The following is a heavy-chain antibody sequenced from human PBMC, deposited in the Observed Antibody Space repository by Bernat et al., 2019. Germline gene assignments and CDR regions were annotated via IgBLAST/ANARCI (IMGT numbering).Heavy chain of an antibody. CDR3: VKDRIVMRGGYQDCDY. D-gene: IGHD1-26*01. J-gene: IGHJ4*02. CDR1: GFTFSNYA. V-gene: IGHV3-23*01. CDR2: VGSSGGDT. Sequence: EVQLLESGGGLVQPGRSLRLFCVASGFTFSNYAMSWVRPAPGKGLERVATVGSSGGDTYYADSVKGRFTISRDNSMSTLYLQMNSLRAEDTAVYYCVKDRIVMRGGYQDCDYWGQGALVTVSS.